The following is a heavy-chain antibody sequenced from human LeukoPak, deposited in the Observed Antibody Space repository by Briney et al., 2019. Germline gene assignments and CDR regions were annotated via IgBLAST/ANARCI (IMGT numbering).Heavy chain of an antibody. D-gene: IGHD6-13*01. CDR1: GFTVSSNY. CDR3: ARSQEIAAVYYYYGMDV. CDR2: IKQDGSEK. Sequence: GGSLRLSCAASGFTVSSNYMSWVRQAPGKGLEWVANIKQDGSEKYYVDSVKGRFTISRDNAKNSLYLQMNSLRAEDTAVYYCARSQEIAAVYYYYGMDVWGQGTTVTVSS. J-gene: IGHJ6*02. V-gene: IGHV3-7*03.